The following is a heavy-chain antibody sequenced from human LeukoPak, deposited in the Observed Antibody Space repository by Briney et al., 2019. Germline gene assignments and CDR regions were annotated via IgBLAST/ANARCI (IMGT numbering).Heavy chain of an antibody. V-gene: IGHV4-39*07. CDR1: CGSISSSSYY. CDR2: IYYSGST. CDR3: ARSKAGNYSYYYYMDV. D-gene: IGHD1-14*01. J-gene: IGHJ6*03. Sequence: SETLSLTCTVSCGSISSSSYYWGWIRQPPGKGLEWIGSIYYSGSTYYNPSLKSRVTISVDTSKNQFYLKLSSVPAADTAVYYCARSKAGNYSYYYYMDVWGKGNTVTVSS.